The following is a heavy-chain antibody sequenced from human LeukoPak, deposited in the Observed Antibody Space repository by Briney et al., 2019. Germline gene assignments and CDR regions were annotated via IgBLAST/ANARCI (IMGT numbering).Heavy chain of an antibody. D-gene: IGHD3-10*02. CDR2: ISSSGSTI. Sequence: GGSRRLSVAASGFTFSSYEWNWVRQAQGKGLDGVSYISSSGSTIYYADSVKGRFTISRDNAKNSLYLQMNSLRAEDTAVYYCAELGITMIGGVWGKGTTVTISS. J-gene: IGHJ6*04. CDR1: GFTFSSYE. V-gene: IGHV3-48*03. CDR3: AELGITMIGGV.